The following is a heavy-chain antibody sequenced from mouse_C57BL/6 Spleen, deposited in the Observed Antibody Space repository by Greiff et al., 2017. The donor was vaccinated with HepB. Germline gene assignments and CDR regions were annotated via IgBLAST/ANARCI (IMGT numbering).Heavy chain of an antibody. CDR3: ARTGTSGDFDV. Sequence: VQLQQSGAELVKPGASVKVSCKASGYAFSSYWMNWVKQRPGKGLEWIGQIYPGDGDTNYNGKFKGKATLTADKSSSTAYMQLSSLTSEDSAVYFCARTGTSGDFDVWGTGTTVTVSS. D-gene: IGHD4-1*01. CDR2: IYPGDGDT. J-gene: IGHJ1*03. CDR1: GYAFSSYW. V-gene: IGHV1-80*01.